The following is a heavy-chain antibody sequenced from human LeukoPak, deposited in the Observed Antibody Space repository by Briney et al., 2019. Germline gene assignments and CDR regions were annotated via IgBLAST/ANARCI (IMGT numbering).Heavy chain of an antibody. Sequence: GASVKVSCKASGFTFTSSAVQWVRQARGQRLEWIGWIVVGSGNTNCAQKFQERVTITGDMSTSTAYMELSSLRSEDTAVYYCAAVPPYSSSSGIVDYWGQGTLVTVSS. CDR2: IVVGSGNT. CDR3: AAVPPYSSSSGIVDY. CDR1: GFTFTSSA. D-gene: IGHD6-6*01. V-gene: IGHV1-58*01. J-gene: IGHJ4*02.